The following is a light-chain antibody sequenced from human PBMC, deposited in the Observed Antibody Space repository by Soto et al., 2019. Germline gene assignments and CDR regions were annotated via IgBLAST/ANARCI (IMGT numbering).Light chain of an antibody. V-gene: IGKV3-11*01. Sequence: EIVMTQSPATLSVSPGERATLSCRASQSVSSYLAWYQQKPGQAPRLLIYDASNRATGIPARFRGSGSGTDFTLTISSLEPEDFAVYYCQQRSNWPLFGQGTRLEIK. CDR1: QSVSSY. J-gene: IGKJ5*01. CDR3: QQRSNWPL. CDR2: DAS.